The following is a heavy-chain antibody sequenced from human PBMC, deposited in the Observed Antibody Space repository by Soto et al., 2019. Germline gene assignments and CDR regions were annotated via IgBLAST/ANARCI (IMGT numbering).Heavy chain of an antibody. D-gene: IGHD4-17*01. V-gene: IGHV3-74*01. CDR1: GFDFSNYW. CDR2: INGDGSDI. CDR3: ARDQSPGDWFDA. Sequence: PGGSLRLSCGASGFDFSNYWMHWVRQAPGKGLVWVSRINGDGSDIKYADSVKGRFTISRDNAKNTLYLQMNSLRAEDTAVYYWARDQSPGDWFDAWGQGTLVTVSS. J-gene: IGHJ5*02.